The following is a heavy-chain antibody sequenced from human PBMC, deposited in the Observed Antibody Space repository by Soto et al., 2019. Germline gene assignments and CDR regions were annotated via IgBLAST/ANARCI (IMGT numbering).Heavy chain of an antibody. D-gene: IGHD3-3*01. CDR2: IYWNDDK. J-gene: IGHJ4*02. Sequence: SGPTLVNPTQTLTLTCTFSGFSLSTSGVGVGWIRQPPGKALEWLALIYWNDDKRYSPSLKSRLTITKDTSKNQVVLTMTNMDPVDTATYYCAHSNPGLRFLEWLIGESPYYFDYWGQGTLVTVSS. V-gene: IGHV2-5*01. CDR3: AHSNPGLRFLEWLIGESPYYFDY. CDR1: GFSLSTSGVG.